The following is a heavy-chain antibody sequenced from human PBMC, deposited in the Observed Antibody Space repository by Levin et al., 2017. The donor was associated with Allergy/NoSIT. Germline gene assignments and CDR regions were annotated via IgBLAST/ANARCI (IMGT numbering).Heavy chain of an antibody. J-gene: IGHJ4*02. Sequence: GGSLRLSCQASGYSFTSFWFGWVRQRPGKGLEWMGLIFPRDSDTRVSPSFQGQIIMSVDKSISTAYLQWTSLQASDSAMYYCARRDSDGSNSFDYWGQGTLVTVSP. CDR3: ARRDSDGSNSFDY. D-gene: IGHD4-23*01. V-gene: IGHV5-51*01. CDR1: GYSFTSFW. CDR2: IFPRDSDT.